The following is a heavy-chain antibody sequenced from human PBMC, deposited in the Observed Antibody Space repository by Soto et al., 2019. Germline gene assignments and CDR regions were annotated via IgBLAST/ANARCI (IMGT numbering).Heavy chain of an antibody. J-gene: IGHJ4*02. D-gene: IGHD2-15*01. CDR1: GYTFTYNF. V-gene: IGHV1-46*01. Sequence: ASVKVSCKASGYTFTYNFMHWVRQAPGQGLEWMGIINPSGGTTRAAQKFQDRVTMTRDTSTSTVYMELSSLRSEDTAVYYCARGPHIAVDHYKKYYFDYCGQGTMATVST. CDR2: INPSGGTT. CDR3: ARGPHIAVDHYKKYYFDY.